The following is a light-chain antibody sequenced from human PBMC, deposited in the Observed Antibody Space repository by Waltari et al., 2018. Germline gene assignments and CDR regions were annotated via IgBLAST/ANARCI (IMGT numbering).Light chain of an antibody. Sequence: EIVLPQSQPPLLVPQGERPTLPCRASQSIKTNLAWYQQRPGQAPRLLIYGASNRAAGVPARFSGGGSGTDFTLTISSLQSEDYALYYCQQYNNWPPVFTFGPGTKLDVK. CDR3: QQYNNWPPVFT. J-gene: IGKJ3*01. CDR1: QSIKTN. CDR2: GAS. V-gene: IGKV3-15*01.